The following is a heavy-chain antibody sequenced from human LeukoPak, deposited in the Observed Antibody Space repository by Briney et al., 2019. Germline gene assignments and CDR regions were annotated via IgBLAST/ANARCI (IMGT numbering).Heavy chain of an antibody. Sequence: GGSLRLSCAASGFTFSSYAMHWVRQAPGKGLEWVAVIWYDGSNKYYADSVKGRFTISRDNSKNTLYLQMNSLRAEDTAVYYCARDWLRSHFDYWGQGTLVTVSS. V-gene: IGHV3-33*08. CDR3: ARDWLRSHFDY. D-gene: IGHD5-12*01. CDR1: GFTFSSYA. CDR2: IWYDGSNK. J-gene: IGHJ4*02.